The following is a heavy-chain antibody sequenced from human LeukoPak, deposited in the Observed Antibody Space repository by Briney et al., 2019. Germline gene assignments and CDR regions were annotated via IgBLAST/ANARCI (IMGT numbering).Heavy chain of an antibody. CDR3: AKDAVGATACYFDY. Sequence: GGSLRLSCAASGFTFSSYAMSWARQAPGKGLEWVSAISSSGDTYYAGSVKGRFTISRDNSKNTLYMQINSLRADDTAVYYCAKDAVGATACYFDYWGQGILVTVSS. D-gene: IGHD1-26*01. CDR1: GFTFSSYA. J-gene: IGHJ4*02. CDR2: ISSSGDT. V-gene: IGHV3-23*01.